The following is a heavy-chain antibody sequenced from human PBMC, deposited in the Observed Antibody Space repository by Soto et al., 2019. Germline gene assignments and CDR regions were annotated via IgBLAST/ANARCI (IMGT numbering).Heavy chain of an antibody. J-gene: IGHJ6*02. D-gene: IGHD3-16*01. CDR3: AGGYYAMDV. CDR2: IYYSGST. CDR1: GGSISRGGYF. V-gene: IGHV4-31*03. Sequence: TSETLSLTCTVSGGSISRGGYFWSWIRQHPGEGLEWIAYIYYSGSTYYNPSLKSRISISVDTSKNQFSLRLSSVTAADTAVYYCAGGYYAMDVWGQGTTVTVSS.